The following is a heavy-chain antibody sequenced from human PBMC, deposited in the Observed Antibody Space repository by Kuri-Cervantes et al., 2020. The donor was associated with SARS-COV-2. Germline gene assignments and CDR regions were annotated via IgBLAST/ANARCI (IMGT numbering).Heavy chain of an antibody. CDR2: ISYDGSSK. D-gene: IGHD2/OR15-2a*01. CDR3: ARVYEYVRLAWGMDV. Sequence: GGSLRLSCAVSGFTFSNYAMHWVRQAPGKGLEWVAVISYDGSSKYYADSVKGRFSISRDNPKNTLYLQMNRPTIEDTAVYYCARVYEYVRLAWGMDVWGQGTTVTVSS. V-gene: IGHV3-30*04. CDR1: GFTFSNYA. J-gene: IGHJ6*02.